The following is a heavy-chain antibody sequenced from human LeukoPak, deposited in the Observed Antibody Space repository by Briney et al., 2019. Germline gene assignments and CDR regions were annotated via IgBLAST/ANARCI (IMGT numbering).Heavy chain of an antibody. V-gene: IGHV3-66*02. J-gene: IGHJ3*02. CDR1: GFSVSSNY. CDR3: ARLYDSSAYGAFDI. Sequence: GGSLRLSCAASGFSVSSNYMGWVRQAPGKGLEWGSIIYSAGNTYYPDSVKGRFTISKDSSQNMLYLQMASLRAEDTAVYYCARLYDSSAYGAFDIWGQGTMVTVSS. CDR2: IYSAGNT. D-gene: IGHD3-22*01.